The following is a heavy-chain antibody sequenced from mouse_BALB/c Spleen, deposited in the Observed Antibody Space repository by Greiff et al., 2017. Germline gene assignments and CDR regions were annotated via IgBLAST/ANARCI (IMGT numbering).Heavy chain of an antibody. CDR1: GFAFSSYD. J-gene: IGHJ1*01. Sequence: EVKLVESGGGLVKPGGSLKLSCAASGFAFSSYDMSWVRQPPGKRLEWVAYISSGGGSTYYPDTVKGRVTISRDNAKNTLYLQMSSLKSEDTAMYYGARHYYGSLWYFDGWGAGTTVTVSS. CDR2: ISSGGGST. CDR3: ARHYYGSLWYFDG. D-gene: IGHD1-1*01. V-gene: IGHV5-12-1*01.